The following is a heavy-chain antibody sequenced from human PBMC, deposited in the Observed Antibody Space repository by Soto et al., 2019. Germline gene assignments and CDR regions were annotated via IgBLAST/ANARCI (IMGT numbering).Heavy chain of an antibody. D-gene: IGHD3-22*01. V-gene: IGHV3-23*01. CDR2: ISGSGGST. CDR3: AKDTRITMIVVLIRKGDAFDI. J-gene: IGHJ3*02. CDR1: GFTFSSYA. Sequence: PGGSLRLSCAASGFTFSSYAMSWVRQAPGKGLEWVSAISGSGGSTYYADSVKGRFTISRDNSKNTLYLQMNSLRAEDTAVYYCAKDTRITMIVVLIRKGDAFDIWGQGTMVTV.